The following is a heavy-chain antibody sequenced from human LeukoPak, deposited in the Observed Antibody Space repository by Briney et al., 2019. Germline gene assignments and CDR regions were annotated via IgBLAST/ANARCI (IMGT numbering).Heavy chain of an antibody. CDR2: ISSSSSYI. Sequence: GGSLRLSCAASGFTFSSYSMNWVRQAPGKGLEWVSSISSSSSYIYYADSVRGRFTISRDSAKSSLFLQMNSLKAEDTAVYYCARASGSREAAEYFQHWGQGTLVTVSS. J-gene: IGHJ1*01. CDR1: GFTFSSYS. D-gene: IGHD1-26*01. V-gene: IGHV3-21*01. CDR3: ARASGSREAAEYFQH.